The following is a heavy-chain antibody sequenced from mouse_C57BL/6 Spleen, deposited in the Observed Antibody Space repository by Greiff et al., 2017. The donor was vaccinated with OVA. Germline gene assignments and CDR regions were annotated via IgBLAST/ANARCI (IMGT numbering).Heavy chain of an antibody. J-gene: IGHJ2*01. Sequence: QVQLQQSGAELVRPGTSVKVSCKASGYAFTNYLIEWVKQRPGQGLEWIGVINPGSGGTNYNEKFKGKATLTADKSSSTAYMQLSSLTSEDSAVYFCARRGVYDYGAMDYWGQGTTLTVSS. CDR1: GYAFTNYL. D-gene: IGHD2-4*01. V-gene: IGHV1-54*01. CDR3: ARRGVYDYGAMDY. CDR2: INPGSGGT.